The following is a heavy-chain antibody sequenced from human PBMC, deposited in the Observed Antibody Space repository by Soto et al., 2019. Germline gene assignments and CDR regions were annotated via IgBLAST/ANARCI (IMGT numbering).Heavy chain of an antibody. CDR2: MNPTSGNT. CDR1: GYTFTNYD. V-gene: IGHV1-8*01. Sequence: ASVNVSCKAFGYTFTNYDINWVRQATGQGLEWMGWMNPTSGNTGYAQKFQGRVTMTRNNSISTAYMELSSLRSEDTAVYYCARKKDYYYYMDVWGKGTTVTVSS. J-gene: IGHJ6*03. CDR3: ARKKDYYYYMDV.